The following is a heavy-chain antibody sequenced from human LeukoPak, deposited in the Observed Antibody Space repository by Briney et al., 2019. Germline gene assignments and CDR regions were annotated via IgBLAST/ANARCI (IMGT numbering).Heavy chain of an antibody. CDR1: GFAFSSYW. J-gene: IGHJ4*02. CDR3: ARDDSYYDSSGYEGYFDY. V-gene: IGHV3-74*01. Sequence: GGSLRLSCAASGFAFSSYWMHWVRQAPGKGLGWVSRINSDGSSTSYADSVKGRFTISRDNAKNTLYLQMNSLRAEDTAVYYCARDDSYYDSSGYEGYFDYWGQGTLVTVSS. D-gene: IGHD3-22*01. CDR2: INSDGSST.